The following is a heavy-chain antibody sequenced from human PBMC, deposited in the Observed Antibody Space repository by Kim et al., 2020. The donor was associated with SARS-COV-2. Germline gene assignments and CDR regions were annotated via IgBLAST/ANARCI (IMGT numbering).Heavy chain of an antibody. CDR3: ARNLVGDTDLGP. D-gene: IGHD1-26*01. Sequence: GGSLRLSCAASGFTFSSPVMHWVRQAPGKGLECVALISYDGSTQKYTDSVKGRFTVSRDNSKNTLFLQMNSLRPEDTAVYYCARNLVGDTDLGPWGQGTLVSVSS. CDR2: ISYDGSTQ. V-gene: IGHV3-30*03. J-gene: IGHJ5*02. CDR1: GFTFSSPV.